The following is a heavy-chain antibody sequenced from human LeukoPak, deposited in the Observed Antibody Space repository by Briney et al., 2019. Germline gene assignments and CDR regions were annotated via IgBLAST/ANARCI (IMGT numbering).Heavy chain of an antibody. CDR1: GGTFSSYA. D-gene: IGHD2-21*01. CDR3: ARGGDDAGYNWFDP. CDR2: IIPIFGTA. Sequence: GASVKVSCKASGGTFSSYAISWVRQAPGQGLEWMGGIIPIFGTANYAQKFQGRVTITADESMSTAYMELSSLRSEDTAVYYCARGGDDAGYNWFDPWGQGTLVTVSS. V-gene: IGHV1-69*13. J-gene: IGHJ5*02.